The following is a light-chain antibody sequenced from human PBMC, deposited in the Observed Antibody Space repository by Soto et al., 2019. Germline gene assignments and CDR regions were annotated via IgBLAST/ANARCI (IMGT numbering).Light chain of an antibody. CDR2: AAS. CDR1: QSIRTY. Sequence: IQMTQSPSSLSASVGDRVTITCRASQSIRTYLNWYQQKPGKAPDLLIYAASNLQSGVPSRFSGGGSGTDFTLTISSLQPEDFATYYCQQTYSVLPYTFGQGTKLEIK. J-gene: IGKJ2*01. V-gene: IGKV1-39*01. CDR3: QQTYSVLPYT.